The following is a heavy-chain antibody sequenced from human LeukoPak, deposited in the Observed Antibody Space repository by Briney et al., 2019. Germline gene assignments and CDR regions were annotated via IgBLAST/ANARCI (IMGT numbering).Heavy chain of an antibody. D-gene: IGHD3/OR15-3a*01. CDR3: ASTPGGGLGDWFDP. CDR1: GGSISSYY. J-gene: IGHJ5*02. CDR2: IYYSGST. Sequence: PSETLSLTCTVSGGSISSYYWSWIRQPPGKGLEWIGYIYYSGSTNYNPSLKSRVTISVDTSKNQFSLKLSSVTAADTAVYYCASTPGGGLGDWFDPWGQGTLVTVSS. V-gene: IGHV4-59*08.